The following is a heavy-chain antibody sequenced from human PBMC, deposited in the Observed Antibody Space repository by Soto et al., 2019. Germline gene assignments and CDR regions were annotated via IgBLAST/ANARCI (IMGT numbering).Heavy chain of an antibody. CDR1: GYTFTGYY. CDR3: ARVRFNWNYGNWFDP. J-gene: IGHJ5*02. Sequence: ASVKVSCKASGYTFTGYYMHWVRQAPGQGLEWMGWINPNSGGTNYAQKFQGRVTMTRDTSISAAYMELSRLRSDDTAVYYCARVRFNWNYGNWFDPWGQGTPVTVSS. V-gene: IGHV1-2*02. CDR2: INPNSGGT. D-gene: IGHD1-7*01.